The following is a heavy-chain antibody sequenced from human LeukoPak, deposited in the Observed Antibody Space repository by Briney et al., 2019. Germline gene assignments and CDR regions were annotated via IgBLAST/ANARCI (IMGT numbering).Heavy chain of an antibody. Sequence: GGSLRLSCAASGFTVSSNYMSWVRQAPGKGLEWVSVIYSGGSTYYADSVKGRFTISRDNSKNTMYLQMNSLRAEDTAVYYCARNIAVAGIAEYFQHWGQGTLVTVSS. CDR3: ARNIAVAGIAEYFQH. CDR1: GFTVSSNY. CDR2: IYSGGST. D-gene: IGHD6-19*01. V-gene: IGHV3-53*01. J-gene: IGHJ1*01.